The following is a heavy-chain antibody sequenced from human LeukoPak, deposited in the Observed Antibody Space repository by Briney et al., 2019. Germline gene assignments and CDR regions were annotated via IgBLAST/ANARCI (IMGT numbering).Heavy chain of an antibody. Sequence: SETLSLTCSVSGGSISSYYWSWIRQPPGKGLEWIGYIYYSGSTNYNPSLKSRVTISVDTSENQLSRKLSSVTAADTALYYCARAHTSSWYMDYWGQGTLVTVSS. J-gene: IGHJ4*02. D-gene: IGHD6-13*01. V-gene: IGHV4-59*01. CDR1: GGSISSYY. CDR3: ARAHTSSWYMDY. CDR2: IYYSGST.